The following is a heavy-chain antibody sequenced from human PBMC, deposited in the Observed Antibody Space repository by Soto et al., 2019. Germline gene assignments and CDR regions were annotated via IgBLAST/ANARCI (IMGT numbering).Heavy chain of an antibody. D-gene: IGHD3-3*01. Sequence: NPGGSLRLSCAASGFTFSDYYMSWIRQAPGKGLEWVSYISSSGSTIYYADSVKGRFTISRDNAKNSLYLQMNSLRAEDTAVYYCARITIFGVVIIQTTYYFDYWGQGTLVTVSS. V-gene: IGHV3-11*01. CDR2: ISSSGSTI. CDR3: ARITIFGVVIIQTTYYFDY. J-gene: IGHJ4*02. CDR1: GFTFSDYY.